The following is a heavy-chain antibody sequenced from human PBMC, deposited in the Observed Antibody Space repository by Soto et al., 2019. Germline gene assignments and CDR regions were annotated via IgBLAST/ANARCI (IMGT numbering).Heavy chain of an antibody. CDR1: GFTFISYG. CDR2: ISYDGSNK. J-gene: IGHJ4*02. CDR3: AKDTGGTIFEFLFDY. D-gene: IGHD3-3*01. Sequence: GGSLRLSCAASGFTFISYGMHWVRQAPGKGLEWVAVISYDGSNKYYADSVKGRFTISRDNSKNTLYLQMNSLRAEDTAVYYCAKDTGGTIFEFLFDYWGQGTLVTVSS. V-gene: IGHV3-30*18.